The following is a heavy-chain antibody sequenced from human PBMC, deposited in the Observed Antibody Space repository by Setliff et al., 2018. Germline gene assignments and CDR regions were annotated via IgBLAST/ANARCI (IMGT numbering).Heavy chain of an antibody. V-gene: IGHV3-48*03. CDR1: GFTFSSYE. CDR3: VRLAGQLGQTRSNYYYYYYMDV. Sequence: GGSLRLSCAASGFTFSSYEMNWVRQAPGKGLEWVSYISSSGTTMYYADSVKGRFTISRDNAKNSLYLQMNSLAAEDTAVFYCVRLAGQLGQTRSNYYYYYYMDVWGKGTTVTVSS. D-gene: IGHD6-6*01. J-gene: IGHJ6*03. CDR2: ISSSGTTM.